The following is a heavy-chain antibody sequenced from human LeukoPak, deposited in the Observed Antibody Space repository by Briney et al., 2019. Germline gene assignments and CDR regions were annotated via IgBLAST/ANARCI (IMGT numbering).Heavy chain of an antibody. D-gene: IGHD1-26*01. V-gene: IGHV3-30-3*01. CDR2: ISYDGSNK. J-gene: IGHJ6*02. CDR1: GFIVSNNY. CDR3: ARVGGRYYYYYGMDV. Sequence: GGSLRLSCAASGFIVSNNYMSWVRQAPGKGLEWVAVISYDGSNKYYADSVKGRFTISRDNSKNTLYLQMNSLRAEDTAVYYCARVGGRYYYYYGMDVWGQGTTVTVSS.